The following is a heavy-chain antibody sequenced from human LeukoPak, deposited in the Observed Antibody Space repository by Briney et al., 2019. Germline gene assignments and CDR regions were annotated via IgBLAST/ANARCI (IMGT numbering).Heavy chain of an antibody. J-gene: IGHJ4*02. Sequence: TSETLSLTCTVSGGSISSSSYYWGWIRQPPGKGLEWIGSIYYSGSTNYNPSLKSRVTISVDTSKNQFSLKLSSVTAADTAVYYCARGGSGWYFDYWGQGTLVTVSS. D-gene: IGHD6-19*01. CDR1: GGSISSSSYY. V-gene: IGHV4-39*07. CDR3: ARGGSGWYFDY. CDR2: IYYSGST.